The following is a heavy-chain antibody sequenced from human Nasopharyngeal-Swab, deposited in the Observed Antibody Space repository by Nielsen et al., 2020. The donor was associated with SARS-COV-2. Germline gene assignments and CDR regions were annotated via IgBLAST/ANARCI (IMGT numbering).Heavy chain of an antibody. Sequence: GESLQISCAASGFTFSNYGMHWVRHAPGKGLEWAAVISYDGNIKSYADSVRGRFLISRDNSHNTLYLQMSRLRTEDRAVYYCAKAFGEDQLAEDAFDAWGQGTMVTVSS. CDR2: ISYDGNIK. J-gene: IGHJ3*01. D-gene: IGHD3-16*01. CDR1: GFTFSNYG. V-gene: IGHV3-30*04. CDR3: AKAFGEDQLAEDAFDA.